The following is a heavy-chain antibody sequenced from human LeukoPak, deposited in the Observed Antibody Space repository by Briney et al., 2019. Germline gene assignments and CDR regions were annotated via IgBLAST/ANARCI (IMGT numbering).Heavy chain of an antibody. CDR3: ASLPSPSSSGY. D-gene: IGHD6-19*01. J-gene: IGHJ4*02. Sequence: GGSLRLSCAASGFTFSSYEMNWVRQAPGKGLDGVSYISSSGSTIYYADSVKGRFTISRDNAKNSLYLQMNSLRAEDTAVYYCASLPSPSSSGYWGQGTLVTVSS. CDR1: GFTFSSYE. CDR2: ISSSGSTI. V-gene: IGHV3-48*03.